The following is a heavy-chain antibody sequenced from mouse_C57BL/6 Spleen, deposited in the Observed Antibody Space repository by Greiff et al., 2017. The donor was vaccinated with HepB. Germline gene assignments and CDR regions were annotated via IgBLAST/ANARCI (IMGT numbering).Heavy chain of an antibody. CDR3: TREFHYYGSSYFAY. V-gene: IGHV1-15*01. D-gene: IGHD1-1*01. CDR1: GYTFTDYE. Sequence: VQLQQSGAELVRPGASVTLSCKASGYTFTDYEMHWVKQTPVHGLEWIGAIDPETGGTAYNQKFKGKAILTADKSSSTAYMELRSLTSEDSAVYYCTREFHYYGSSYFAYWGQGTLVTVSA. CDR2: IDPETGGT. J-gene: IGHJ3*01.